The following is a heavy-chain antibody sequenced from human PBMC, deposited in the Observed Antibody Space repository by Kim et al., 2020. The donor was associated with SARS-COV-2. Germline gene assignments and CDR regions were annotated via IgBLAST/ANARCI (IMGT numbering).Heavy chain of an antibody. CDR3: ARGHYFNS. CDR2: EK. Sequence: EKYYVDPGKGRFTISRDNAKNSVYLQMNSLRAEDTAVYYCARGHYFNSWGQGTLVTVSS. J-gene: IGHJ4*02. V-gene: IGHV3-7*04.